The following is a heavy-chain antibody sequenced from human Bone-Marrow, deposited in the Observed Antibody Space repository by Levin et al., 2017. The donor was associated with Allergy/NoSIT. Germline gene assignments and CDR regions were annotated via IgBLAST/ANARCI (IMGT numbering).Heavy chain of an antibody. Sequence: RSQTLSLTCTVSGGSISSSYWSWIRQPPGKGLEWIGYIYYSGSTNYNPSLKSRVTISVDTSKNQFSLKLSSVTAADTAVYYCAREAGGYLDYWGQGTLVTVSS. CDR3: AREAGGYLDY. D-gene: IGHD4-23*01. CDR2: IYYSGST. CDR1: GGSISSSY. J-gene: IGHJ4*02. V-gene: IGHV4-59*01.